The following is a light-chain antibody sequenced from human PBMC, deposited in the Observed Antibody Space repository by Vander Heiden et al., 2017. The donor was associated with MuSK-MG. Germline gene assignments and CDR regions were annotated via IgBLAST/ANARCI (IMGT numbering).Light chain of an antibody. CDR1: QSISSY. CDR2: AAS. J-gene: IGKJ3*01. V-gene: IGKV1-39*01. CDR3: QQSYSLFT. Sequence: DIQMTQSPSSLSASVGDRVTITCRASQSISSYLNWYQQKPGKAPKLLIYAASRLQSGVPSRFSGSGSGTDFTLTISRLQPEDFATYYCQQSYSLFTFGHGTKVDIK.